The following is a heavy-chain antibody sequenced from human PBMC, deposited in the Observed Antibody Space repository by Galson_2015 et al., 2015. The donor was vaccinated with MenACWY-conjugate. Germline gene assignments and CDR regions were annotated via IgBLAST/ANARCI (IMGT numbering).Heavy chain of an antibody. CDR2: IYPGDSDT. Sequence: QSGASVKKPGESLTISCTGSGYTFPSNWIGWVRQMPGKGLEWMGIIYPGDSDTRYTPSFQGHVTISADKSINTAYLQWGSLEASDTAMYYCARQGFGSSSLDYWGQGTLVTVSS. J-gene: IGHJ4*02. V-gene: IGHV5-51*01. CDR3: ARQGFGSSSLDY. D-gene: IGHD6-6*01. CDR1: GYTFPSNW.